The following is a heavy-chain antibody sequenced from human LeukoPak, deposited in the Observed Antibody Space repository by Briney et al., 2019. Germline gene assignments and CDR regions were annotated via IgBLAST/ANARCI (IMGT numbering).Heavy chain of an antibody. CDR2: TYYRSKWVN. Sequence: SQTLSLTCAIPGDSVSSNTAAWIRIRQSPSRGLEWLGRTYYRSKWVNEYAVSVKGRITINPDTSMNQFSLQLNSVTPEDTAIYYCARGGSGGRAFDIWGQGTMVTVSS. V-gene: IGHV6-1*01. D-gene: IGHD3-10*01. CDR1: GDSVSSNTAA. CDR3: ARGGSGGRAFDI. J-gene: IGHJ3*02.